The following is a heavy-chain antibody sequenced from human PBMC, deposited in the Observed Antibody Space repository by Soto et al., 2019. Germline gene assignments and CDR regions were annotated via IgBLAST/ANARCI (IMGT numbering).Heavy chain of an antibody. V-gene: IGHV2-5*02. CDR3: ERNVIIPTAMPGNNWFDP. CDR1: GFSLRTPGVG. Sequence: QITLEESGPTLVKPTQTLTLTCTFSGFSLRTPGVGVGWIRQPPGKALEWLALIYWDDNKRYSPSLKSRLTNTKDTSKNQVVLTMTNMDPVDTATYYCERNVIIPTAMPGNNWFDPWGQGNLVTVSS. D-gene: IGHD2-2*01. CDR2: IYWDDNK. J-gene: IGHJ5*02.